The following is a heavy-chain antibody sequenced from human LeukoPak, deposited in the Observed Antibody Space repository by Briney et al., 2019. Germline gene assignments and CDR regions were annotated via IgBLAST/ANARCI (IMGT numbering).Heavy chain of an antibody. CDR2: IYYSGST. D-gene: IGHD6-25*01. Sequence: SETLSLTCTVSGVSISSYYWSWIRQPPGKGLEWIGYIYYSGSTNYNPSLKSRVTISVDTSKNQFSLKVTSVSAADTAVYYCAKSIAAAGLRWGWGILVTVS. J-gene: IGHJ4*02. CDR3: AKSIAAAGLR. V-gene: IGHV4-59*12. CDR1: GVSISSYY.